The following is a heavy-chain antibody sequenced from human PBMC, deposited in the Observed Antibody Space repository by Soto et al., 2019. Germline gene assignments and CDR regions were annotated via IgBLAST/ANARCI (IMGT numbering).Heavy chain of an antibody. CDR2: IKSKTDGGTT. V-gene: IGHV3-15*07. CDR3: TTDPGVIRNEYYDY. Sequence: VQLVESGGGLVKPGGSLRLSCAASGFTFSNAWMNWVRQAPGKGLEWVGRIKSKTDGGTTDYAAPVKGRFTISRDDSKNTLYLQMNSLKTEDTAVYYCTTDPGVIRNEYYDYWGQGTLVTVSS. J-gene: IGHJ4*02. CDR1: GFTFSNAW. D-gene: IGHD3-22*01.